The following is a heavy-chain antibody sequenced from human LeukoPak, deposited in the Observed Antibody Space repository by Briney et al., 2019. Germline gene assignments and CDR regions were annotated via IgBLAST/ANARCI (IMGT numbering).Heavy chain of an antibody. V-gene: IGHV1-69*13. Sequence: SVRVSCKASGGTFSSYAISWVRQAPGQGLEWMGGIIPIFGTANYAQKFQGRVTITADESTSTAYMELSSLRSEDTAVYYCARAARLHYYDSSGSLDGGYFDYWGQGTLVTVSS. CDR1: GGTFSSYA. D-gene: IGHD3-22*01. J-gene: IGHJ4*02. CDR3: ARAARLHYYDSSGSLDGGYFDY. CDR2: IIPIFGTA.